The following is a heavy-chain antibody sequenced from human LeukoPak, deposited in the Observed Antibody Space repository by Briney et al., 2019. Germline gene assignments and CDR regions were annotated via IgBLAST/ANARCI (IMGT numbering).Heavy chain of an antibody. CDR1: GFSFSSFW. J-gene: IGHJ5*02. D-gene: IGHD3-10*01. Sequence: PGGSLRLSCEASGFSFSSFWMSWVRQAPGKGLEWVANIKQDGSEENYVDSVKGRFTISRDNAKKSLYLQMNSLRVEDTAVYYRARFISLGAWGQGTLVTVSS. CDR2: IKQDGSEE. CDR3: ARFISLGA. V-gene: IGHV3-7*01.